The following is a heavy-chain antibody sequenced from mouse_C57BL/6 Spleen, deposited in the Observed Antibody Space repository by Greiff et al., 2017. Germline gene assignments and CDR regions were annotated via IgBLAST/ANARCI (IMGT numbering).Heavy chain of an antibody. D-gene: IGHD1-1*01. CDR2: IDPEDGET. CDR1: GFNIKDYY. CDR3: AFYYDWFAY. V-gene: IGHV14-2*01. Sequence: VQLKQSGAELVKPGASVKLSCTASGFNIKDYYMHWVKQRTEQGLEWIGRIDPEDGETKYAPKFQGKATITADTSSNTAYLQLSSLTSEDTAVYYCAFYYDWFAYWGQGTLVTVSA. J-gene: IGHJ3*01.